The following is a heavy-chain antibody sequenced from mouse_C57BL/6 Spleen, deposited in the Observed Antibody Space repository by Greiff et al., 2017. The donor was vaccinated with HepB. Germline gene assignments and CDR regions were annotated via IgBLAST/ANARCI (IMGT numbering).Heavy chain of an antibody. CDR2: IYPSDSET. CDR3: ARSGYYYGSSDY. Sequence: QLQQPGAELVRPGSSVKLSCKASGYTFTSYWMDWVKQRPGQGLEWIGNIYPSDSETHYNQKFKDKATLTVDKSSSTAYMQLSSLTSEDSAVYYCARSGYYYGSSDYWGQGTTLTVSS. V-gene: IGHV1-61*01. CDR1: GYTFTSYW. D-gene: IGHD1-1*01. J-gene: IGHJ2*01.